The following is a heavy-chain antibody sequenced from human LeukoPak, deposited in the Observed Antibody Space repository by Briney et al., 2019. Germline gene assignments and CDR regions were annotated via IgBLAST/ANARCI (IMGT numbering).Heavy chain of an antibody. CDR2: ISSSSSYI. CDR3: ATHRKLPGDY. CDR1: GFTFSSYS. D-gene: IGHD1-1*01. J-gene: IGHJ4*02. Sequence: GGSLRLPCAASGFTFSSYSMNWVRQAPGKGLEWVSSISSSSSYIYYADSVKGRFTISRDNAKNSLYLQMNSLRAEDTAVYYCATHRKLPGDYWGQGTLVTVSS. V-gene: IGHV3-21*01.